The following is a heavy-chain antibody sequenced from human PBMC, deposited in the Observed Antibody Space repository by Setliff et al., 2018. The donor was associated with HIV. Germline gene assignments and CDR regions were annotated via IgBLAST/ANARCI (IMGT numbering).Heavy chain of an antibody. CDR2: IYYSGST. J-gene: IGHJ4*02. Sequence: SETLSLTCSVSGVSISGPIGITYYWDWLRQPPGKGLEWIGYIYYSGSTYYNPSLKSRVTISVDTSKNQFSLKLSSVTAADTAVYYCARRDGYSYGFYFDYWGQGTLVTVSS. V-gene: IGHV4-39*01. D-gene: IGHD5-18*01. CDR1: GVSISGPIGITYY. CDR3: ARRDGYSYGFYFDY.